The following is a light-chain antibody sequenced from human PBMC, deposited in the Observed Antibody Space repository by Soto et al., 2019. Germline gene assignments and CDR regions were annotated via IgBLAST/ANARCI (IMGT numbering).Light chain of an antibody. V-gene: IGLV2-14*01. Sequence: QSALTQPASVSRSPGQSITISCTGTSSDVGCYNYVSWYQQHPGKAPKLMIYEVSNRPSGVSNRFSGSKSGNTASLTISGLQAEDEADYYCSSYTSSSTRVFGGGTKLNVL. J-gene: IGLJ3*02. CDR2: EVS. CDR1: SSDVGCYNY. CDR3: SSYTSSSTRV.